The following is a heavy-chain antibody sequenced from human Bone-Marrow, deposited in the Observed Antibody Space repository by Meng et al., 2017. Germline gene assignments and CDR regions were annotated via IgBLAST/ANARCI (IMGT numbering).Heavy chain of an antibody. CDR3: AKDPGIAAAGTQFY. CDR1: GFTFSSYA. CDR2: ISGSGGST. J-gene: IGHJ4*02. Sequence: GESLKTSCAASGFTFSSYAMSWVRQAPGKGLEWVSAISGSGGSTYYADSVKGRFTISRDNSKNTLYLQMNSLRAEDTAVYYCAKDPGIAAAGTQFYWGQGTLVTVSS. D-gene: IGHD6-13*01. V-gene: IGHV3-23*01.